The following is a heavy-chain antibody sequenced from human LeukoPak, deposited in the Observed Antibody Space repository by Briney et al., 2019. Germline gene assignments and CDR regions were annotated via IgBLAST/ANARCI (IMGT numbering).Heavy chain of an antibody. D-gene: IGHD3-22*01. Sequence: GASVKVSCKASGYSFTSYGISWVRQAPGQGLEWMGWIGAYNGNTNYAQKVQDRVTMTTDTSTGTAYMELRSLRSDDTAVYYCARGRGSGSRWEAFDIWGQGTMVTVSS. V-gene: IGHV1-18*01. CDR2: IGAYNGNT. CDR1: GYSFTSYG. CDR3: ARGRGSGSRWEAFDI. J-gene: IGHJ3*02.